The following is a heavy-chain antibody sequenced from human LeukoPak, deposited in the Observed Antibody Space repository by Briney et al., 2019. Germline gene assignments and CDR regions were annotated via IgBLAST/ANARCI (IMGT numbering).Heavy chain of an antibody. Sequence: PGGSLRLSCAASGFTVSSNYMSWVRQAPGKGLEWVAVISYDGSNKYYADSVKGRFTISRDNSKNTLYLQMNSLRAEDTAVYYCASSTTGGFDYWGQGTLVTVSS. CDR3: ASSTTGGFDY. D-gene: IGHD1-14*01. J-gene: IGHJ4*02. CDR1: GFTVSSNY. CDR2: ISYDGSNK. V-gene: IGHV3-30*03.